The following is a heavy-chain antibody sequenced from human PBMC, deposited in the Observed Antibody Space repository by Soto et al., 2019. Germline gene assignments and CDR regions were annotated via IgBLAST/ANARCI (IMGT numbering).Heavy chain of an antibody. V-gene: IGHV3-48*02. D-gene: IGHD6-19*01. CDR2: ISGSTSTI. Sequence: ESGGGLVQPGGSLRLSCAASGFTFSSHSMNWVRQAPGKGLEWLSYISGSTSTIYYADSLKGRFTISRDNAKNSVYLQMNSLRDEDTAVYFCVRAETYSSGSLDYWGQGTLVTVSS. J-gene: IGHJ4*02. CDR1: GFTFSSHS. CDR3: VRAETYSSGSLDY.